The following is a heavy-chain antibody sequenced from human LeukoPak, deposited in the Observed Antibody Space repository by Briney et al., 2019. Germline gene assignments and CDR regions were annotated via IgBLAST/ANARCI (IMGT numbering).Heavy chain of an antibody. V-gene: IGHV3-23*01. D-gene: IGHD3-9*01. CDR1: GFTFSSYA. Sequence: GGSLRLSCAASGFTFSSYAMSWVRQAPGKGLEWVSAISGSGGSTYYADSVQGRFTISRDNAKNSLYLQMNSLRAEDTAVYYCARAAIFGWFDPWGQGTLVTVSS. CDR3: ARAAIFGWFDP. J-gene: IGHJ5*02. CDR2: ISGSGGST.